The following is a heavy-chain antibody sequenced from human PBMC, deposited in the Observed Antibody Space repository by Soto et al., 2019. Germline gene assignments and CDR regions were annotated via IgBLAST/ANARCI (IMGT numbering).Heavy chain of an antibody. CDR3: ARDGSGSYYSDY. CDR2: ISSSSSSII. Sequence: EVQLLESGGDLVQPGGSLRLSCVASGFTFSSYAMTWVRQAPGKGLEWVSYISSSSSSIIYYADSVKGRFTISRDNAKNSLYLQMNSLRDEDTAVYYCARDGSGSYYSDYWGQGTLVTVSS. J-gene: IGHJ4*02. V-gene: IGHV3-48*02. D-gene: IGHD3-10*01. CDR1: GFTFSSYA.